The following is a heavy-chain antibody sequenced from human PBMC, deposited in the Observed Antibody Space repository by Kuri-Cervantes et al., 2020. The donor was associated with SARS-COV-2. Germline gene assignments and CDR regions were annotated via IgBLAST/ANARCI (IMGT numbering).Heavy chain of an antibody. D-gene: IGHD5-18*01. J-gene: IGHJ2*01. V-gene: IGHV4-39*07. CDR1: GGSISSSSYY. CDR3: ARDQRGYCYGRDWYFDL. Sequence: SETLSLTCTVSGGSISSSSYYWGWIRQPPGKGLEWIGEINHSGSTNYNPSLKSRVTVSVDTSKNQFSLKLSSVTAADTAVYYCARDQRGYCYGRDWYFDLWGRGTLVTVSS. CDR2: INHSGST.